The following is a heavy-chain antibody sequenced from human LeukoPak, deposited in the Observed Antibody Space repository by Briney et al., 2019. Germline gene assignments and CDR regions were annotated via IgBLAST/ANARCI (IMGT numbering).Heavy chain of an antibody. CDR3: ARLEDSGYDYRGRFDP. J-gene: IGHJ5*02. Sequence: SETLSLTCTVSGGSISSYYWSWVRQPPGKGLEWLLYIYYSGSNNYNPSLKGRVTISVDTSKNQFSLKLSSVTAADTAVYYCARLEDSGYDYRGRFDPWGQGTLVTVSS. V-gene: IGHV4-59*12. CDR1: GGSISSYY. CDR2: IYYSGSN. D-gene: IGHD5-12*01.